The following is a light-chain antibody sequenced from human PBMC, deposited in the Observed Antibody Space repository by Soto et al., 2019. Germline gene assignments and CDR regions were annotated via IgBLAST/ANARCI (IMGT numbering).Light chain of an antibody. V-gene: IGKV4-1*01. CDR3: QQYYITPYT. CDR1: QSVLYSSNNKDY. Sequence: DIVMTQSPDSLAVSLGERVTINCRSSQSVLYSSNNKDYLAWYQQKPGQTPKLLIYWASTRELGVPDRFSGSGSGTDFTLTISSLQAEDVAVYYCQQYYITPYTFGQGTKLEMK. J-gene: IGKJ2*01. CDR2: WAS.